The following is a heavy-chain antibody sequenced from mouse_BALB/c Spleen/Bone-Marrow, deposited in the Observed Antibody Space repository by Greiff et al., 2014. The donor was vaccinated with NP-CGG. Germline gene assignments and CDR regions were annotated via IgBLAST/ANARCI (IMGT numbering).Heavy chain of an antibody. Sequence: VQLQQSGAELVKPGASVTLSCKASGYTFTSYWMHWVQQRPGQGLEWIGEIIPSNGRTNYNGKFKSKATLTVDKSSNTAYMQLSSLTSEDSAVYYCARWLLQYFDVWGAGTTVTVSS. V-gene: IGHV1S81*02. D-gene: IGHD2-3*01. J-gene: IGHJ1*01. CDR2: IIPSNGRT. CDR3: ARWLLQYFDV. CDR1: GYTFTSYW.